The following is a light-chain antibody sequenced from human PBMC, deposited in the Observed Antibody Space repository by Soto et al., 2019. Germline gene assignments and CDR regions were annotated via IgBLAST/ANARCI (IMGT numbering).Light chain of an antibody. Sequence: DIQMTQSPSSLSASVGDRVTITCRASQAINNYLAWYQQKLGKVPTLLISAASTLQSGVPSRFSGSGSGTDFTLTISSLQPEDVATYYCQKFNAVPTFGGGTKVEI. CDR2: AAS. V-gene: IGKV1-27*01. J-gene: IGKJ4*01. CDR3: QKFNAVPT. CDR1: QAINNY.